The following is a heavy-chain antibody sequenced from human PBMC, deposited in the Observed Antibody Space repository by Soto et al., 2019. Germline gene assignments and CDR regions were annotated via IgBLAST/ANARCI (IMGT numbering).Heavy chain of an antibody. CDR3: AKDAYYDILTVYSRYSFDI. J-gene: IGHJ3*02. CDR1: GYTFTGYY. CDR2: INPNNGGT. V-gene: IGHV1-2*02. Sequence: ASVKVSCKASGYTFTGYYMHWVRQAPGQGLEWMGWINPNNGGTIYAQKFQGRVNVTRDTSISTVFMELSRLGSDDTAFYYCAKDAYYDILTVYSRYSFDIWGQGTMVTVSS. D-gene: IGHD3-9*01.